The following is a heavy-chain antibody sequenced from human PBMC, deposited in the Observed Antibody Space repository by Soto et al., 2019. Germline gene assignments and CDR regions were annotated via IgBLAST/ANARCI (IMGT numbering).Heavy chain of an antibody. V-gene: IGHV4-61*01. CDR1: GGSVSSGSYY. Sequence: SETLSLTCTVSGGSVSSGSYYWSWIRQPPGKGLEWIGYIYYSGSTNYNPSLKSRVTISVDTSKNQFSLKLSSATAADTAVYYCARVATVTYDYWGQGTLVTVSS. D-gene: IGHD4-17*01. CDR2: IYYSGST. CDR3: ARVATVTYDY. J-gene: IGHJ4*02.